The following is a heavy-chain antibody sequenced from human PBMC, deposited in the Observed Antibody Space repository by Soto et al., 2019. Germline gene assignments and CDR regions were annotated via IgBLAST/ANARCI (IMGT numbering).Heavy chain of an antibody. D-gene: IGHD3-3*01. Sequence: KTSETLSLTCTVSGGSISSYYWSWIRQPPGKGLEWIGYIYYSGSTNYNPSLKSRVTISVDTSKNQFSLKLSSVTAADTAVYYCARVAVFWSGYPYCFDYWGQGTLVTVSS. CDR3: ARVAVFWSGYPYCFDY. J-gene: IGHJ4*02. CDR1: GGSISSYY. CDR2: IYYSGST. V-gene: IGHV4-59*01.